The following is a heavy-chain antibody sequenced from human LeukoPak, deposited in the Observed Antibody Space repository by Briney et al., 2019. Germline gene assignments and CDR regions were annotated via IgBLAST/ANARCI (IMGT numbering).Heavy chain of an antibody. CDR2: IASDGSHT. Sequence: GGSLRLSCAASGFTFSTYFVHWVRQAPGKGLEWVAVIASDGSHTFYVESVKGRFTISRDSSKNTLYLQMNSLRAEDTAVYFCARERQDTIVHSGAFDIWGQGTMVTVSS. V-gene: IGHV3-30-3*01. J-gene: IGHJ3*02. CDR3: ARERQDTIVHSGAFDI. CDR1: GFTFSTYF. D-gene: IGHD3-10*01.